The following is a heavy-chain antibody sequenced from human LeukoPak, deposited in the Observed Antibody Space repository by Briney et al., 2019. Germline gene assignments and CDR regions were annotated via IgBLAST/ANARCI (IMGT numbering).Heavy chain of an antibody. CDR3: ARHPLQPSPTVTTARDYY. Sequence: SETLSLTCAVYGGSFSGYYWSWIRQPPGKGLEWIGEINHSGSTNYNPSLKSRVTISVDTSKNQFSLKLSSVTAADTAVYYCARHPLQPSPTVTTARDYYWGQGTLVTVSS. D-gene: IGHD4-17*01. CDR2: INHSGST. CDR1: GGSFSGYY. V-gene: IGHV4-34*01. J-gene: IGHJ4*02.